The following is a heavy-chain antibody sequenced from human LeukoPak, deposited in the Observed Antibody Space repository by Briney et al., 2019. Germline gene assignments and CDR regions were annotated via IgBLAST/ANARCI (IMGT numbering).Heavy chain of an antibody. CDR3: ARDRTFDY. V-gene: IGHV4-59*01. Sequence: PSETLSLTCTVSGGAISYYYWNWIRQPPGKGLEWIGYIYYSGSTNYNPSLKSQVTMSVDTSKNQFSLNLSSVTAADTAVYYCARDRTFDYWGQGTPVTVSS. J-gene: IGHJ4*02. CDR1: GGAISYYY. CDR2: IYYSGST.